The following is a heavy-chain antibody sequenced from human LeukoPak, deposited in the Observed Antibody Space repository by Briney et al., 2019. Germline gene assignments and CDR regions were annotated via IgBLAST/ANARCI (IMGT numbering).Heavy chain of an antibody. CDR2: ISAYNGNT. V-gene: IGHV1-18*01. CDR1: GYTFTSYG. Sequence: ASVKVSCKASGYTFTSYGISWVRQAPGQGLEWMGWISAYNGNTNYAQKLQGRVTMTTDTSTSTAYMELRSLRSDDTAVYYCAKNVGPRDYYDSSGYYTPGAFDIWGQGTMVTFS. D-gene: IGHD3-22*01. J-gene: IGHJ3*02. CDR3: AKNVGPRDYYDSSGYYTPGAFDI.